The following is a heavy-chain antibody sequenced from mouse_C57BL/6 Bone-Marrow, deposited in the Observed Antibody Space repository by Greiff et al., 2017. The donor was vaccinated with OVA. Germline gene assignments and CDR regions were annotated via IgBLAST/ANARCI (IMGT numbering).Heavy chain of an antibody. D-gene: IGHD1-1*01. CDR3: TTLVARDAMDY. CDR2: IDPENGDT. J-gene: IGHJ4*01. CDR1: GFTFNVDS. V-gene: IGHV14-4*01. Sequence: EVQLLESGAELVRPGASVTLSCTASGFTFNVDSMPWVPQTPYPGLEWIGWIDPENGDTEYASNFQGQATITADTSSNTAYLQLSSLTAEDTAVYYCTTLVARDAMDYWGQGTPVTVSA.